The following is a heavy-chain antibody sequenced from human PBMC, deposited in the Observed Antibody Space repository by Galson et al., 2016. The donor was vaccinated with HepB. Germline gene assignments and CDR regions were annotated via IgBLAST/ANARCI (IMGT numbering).Heavy chain of an antibody. J-gene: IGHJ6*02. Sequence: SLRLSCAASGFTFSHYGMHWLRQAPGKGLEWVAVIWYDRGKEYYTESVKGRFTISRDNSKNTLYLEMNTLRVEDTAVYFCARGSSSRSIYYYYYYTMDVWGQGTTVTVSS. CDR2: IWYDRGKE. D-gene: IGHD6-6*01. CDR3: ARGSSSRSIYYYYYYTMDV. CDR1: GFTFSHYG. V-gene: IGHV3-33*01.